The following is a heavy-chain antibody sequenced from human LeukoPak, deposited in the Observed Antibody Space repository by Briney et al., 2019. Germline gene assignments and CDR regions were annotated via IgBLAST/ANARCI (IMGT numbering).Heavy chain of an antibody. J-gene: IGHJ4*02. CDR1: GFTFSSYS. CDR2: ISSSSSTI. V-gene: IGHV3-48*04. D-gene: IGHD2-2*01. Sequence: GGSLRLSCAASGFTFSSYSMNWVRQAPGKGLEWVSYISSSSSTIYYADSEKGRFTISRDNAKNSLYLQMNSLRAEGTAVYYCAKEAQGCSITSCYFDSWGQGTLVTVSS. CDR3: AKEAQGCSITSCYFDS.